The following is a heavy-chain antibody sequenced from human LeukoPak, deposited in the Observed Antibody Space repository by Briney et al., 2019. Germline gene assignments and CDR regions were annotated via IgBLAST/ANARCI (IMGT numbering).Heavy chain of an antibody. CDR2: ISSSGSTI. CDR1: GFTFSDYY. V-gene: IGHV3-11*01. J-gene: IGHJ4*02. CDR3: ASTDYYDSSGRDY. Sequence: GGSLRLSCAASGFTFSDYYMSWIRQAPGKGLEWVSYISSSGSTIYYADSVKGRFTISRDNAKNSLYLQMNSLRAEGTAVYYCASTDYYDSSGRDYWGQGTLVTVSS. D-gene: IGHD3-22*01.